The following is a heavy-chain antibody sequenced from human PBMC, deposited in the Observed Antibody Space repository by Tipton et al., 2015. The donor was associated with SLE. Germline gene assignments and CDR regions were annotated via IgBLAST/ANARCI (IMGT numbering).Heavy chain of an antibody. J-gene: IGHJ3*02. CDR2: IYSGGST. Sequence: GSLRLSCAASGFTVSSNYMSWVRQAPGKGLEWVSVIYSGGSTYYADSVKGRFTISRNNSKNKLYLQMNSLRAEDTAVYYCARASSGWYLDIWGQGTMVTVSS. CDR1: GFTVSSNY. CDR3: ARASSGWYLDI. D-gene: IGHD6-19*01. V-gene: IGHV3-53*04.